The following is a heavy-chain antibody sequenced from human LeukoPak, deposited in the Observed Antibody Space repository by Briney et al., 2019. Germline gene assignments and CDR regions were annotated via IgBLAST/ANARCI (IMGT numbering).Heavy chain of an antibody. J-gene: IGHJ4*02. Sequence: SETLSLTCTVSGGSISSYYWNWIRQPPAKGMEWIGYIYYSGTTNYNPSLKSRVTISVDTSNHQFSLKLSSVTAADTAVYYCARGVYIAAAQYGYWGQGTLVTVSP. CDR1: GGSISSYY. V-gene: IGHV4-59*01. CDR2: IYYSGTT. D-gene: IGHD6-13*01. CDR3: ARGVYIAAAQYGY.